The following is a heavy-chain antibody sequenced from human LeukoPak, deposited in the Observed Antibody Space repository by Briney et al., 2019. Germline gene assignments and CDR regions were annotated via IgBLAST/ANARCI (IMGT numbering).Heavy chain of an antibody. CDR2: INPTSGAT. Sequence: ASVTVSCKASGYTFTDYYMHWVRQAPGQGLDWVGWINPTSGATNYAQKFQGRVTMTRDTSNNTSYMELSRLRSDDTAVYYCAREFRTTTWSFDAFDLWGQGTMVTVSS. CDR3: AREFRTTTWSFDAFDL. J-gene: IGHJ3*01. CDR1: GYTFTDYY. V-gene: IGHV1-2*02. D-gene: IGHD1/OR15-1a*01.